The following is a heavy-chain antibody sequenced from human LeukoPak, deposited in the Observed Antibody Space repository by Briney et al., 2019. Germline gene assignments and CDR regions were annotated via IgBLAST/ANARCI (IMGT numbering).Heavy chain of an antibody. CDR3: ARAGLAAAGKFDY. J-gene: IGHJ4*02. Sequence: QSGGSLRLSCAASGFTFSSYWVHWVRQAPGKGLVWVSRINSDGSSTSYADSVKGRFTISRDNAKNTLYLQMNSLRAEDTAVYYCARAGLAAAGKFDYWGQGTLVTVSS. CDR1: GFTFSSYW. D-gene: IGHD6-13*01. V-gene: IGHV3-74*01. CDR2: INSDGSST.